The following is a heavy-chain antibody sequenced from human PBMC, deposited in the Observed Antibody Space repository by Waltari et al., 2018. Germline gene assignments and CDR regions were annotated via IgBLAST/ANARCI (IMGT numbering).Heavy chain of an antibody. Sequence: QVQLVQSGTEVKKPGSSVKVSCKASGYTFTSYGISWVRQAPGQGLEWMGWISAYNGNTNYSQKLQGRVTMTTDTSTSTAYMELSSRRSEDTAVYYCAREVGATRDPADWGQGTLVTVSS. CDR2: ISAYNGNT. CDR3: AREVGATRDPAD. J-gene: IGHJ4*02. CDR1: GYTFTSYG. D-gene: IGHD1-26*01. V-gene: IGHV1-18*01.